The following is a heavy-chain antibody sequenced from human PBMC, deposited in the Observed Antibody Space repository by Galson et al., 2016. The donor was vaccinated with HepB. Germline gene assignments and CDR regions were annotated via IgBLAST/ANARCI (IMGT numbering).Heavy chain of an antibody. CDR1: GFTFSTYW. V-gene: IGHV3-7*01. J-gene: IGHJ5*02. CDR3: ARGAVGATILGNWFDP. CDR2: IAPDGGEK. Sequence: SLRLSCAASGFTFSTYWLSWVRQAPGKGLEWVANIAPDGGEKYFVDSVKGRFSISRDNSKNSLNLQMNSLRDEDSAVYFCARGAVGATILGNWFDPWGQGTLVTVSS. D-gene: IGHD1-26*01.